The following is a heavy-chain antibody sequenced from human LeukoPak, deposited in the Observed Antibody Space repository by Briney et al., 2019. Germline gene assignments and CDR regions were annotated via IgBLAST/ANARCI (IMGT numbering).Heavy chain of an antibody. J-gene: IGHJ3*02. CDR2: ISYDGSNK. V-gene: IGHV3-30*14. D-gene: IGHD3-9*01. Sequence: PGRSLRLSCAASGFTFSSYAMHWVRQAPGKGLEWVAVISYDGSNKYYADSVKGRFTISRDNSKNTLYLQMNSLRAEDTAVYYCARTIPAASYDIAIGALDIWGQGTMVTVSS. CDR1: GFTFSSYA. CDR3: ARTIPAASYDIAIGALDI.